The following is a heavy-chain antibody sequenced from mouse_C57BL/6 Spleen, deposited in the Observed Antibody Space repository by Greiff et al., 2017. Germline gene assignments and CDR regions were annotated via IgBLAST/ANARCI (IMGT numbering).Heavy chain of an antibody. V-gene: IGHV5-6*01. D-gene: IGHD2-4*01. J-gene: IGHJ1*03. Sequence: EVQRVESGGDLVKPGGSLKLSCAASGFAFSSYGMSWVRQTPDKRLEWVATISSGGSYTYYPDSVKGRFTISRDNAKNTLYLQMSSLKSEDTAMYYGAREYYDDAWYFDVWGTGTTVTVSS. CDR1: GFAFSSYG. CDR3: AREYYDDAWYFDV. CDR2: ISSGGSYT.